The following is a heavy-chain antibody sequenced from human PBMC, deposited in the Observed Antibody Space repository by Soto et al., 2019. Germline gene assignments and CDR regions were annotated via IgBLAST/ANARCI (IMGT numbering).Heavy chain of an antibody. D-gene: IGHD3-10*01. J-gene: IGHJ4*02. Sequence: GGSLRLSCAASGFTFSSYGMHWVRQAPGKGLEWVAVISYDGSNKYYADSVRGRFTISRDNSKNTLYLQMNSLRAEDTAVYYCAKEIWFGELAGVPPNFDYWGQGTLVTVSS. V-gene: IGHV3-30*18. CDR2: ISYDGSNK. CDR1: GFTFSSYG. CDR3: AKEIWFGELAGVPPNFDY.